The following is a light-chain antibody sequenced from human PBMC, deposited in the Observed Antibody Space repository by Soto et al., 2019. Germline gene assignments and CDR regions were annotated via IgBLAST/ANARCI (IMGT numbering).Light chain of an antibody. Sequence: EIVLTQSPGTLSLSPGERATLSCRTSQSVSSYLAWYQQKPGQAPRLLIYGASSRATGIPDRFSGSGSGTDFTITISRLEPEDFAVYYCQQYVSSPRTFGQGTKVEIK. CDR1: QSVSSY. CDR3: QQYVSSPRT. J-gene: IGKJ1*01. V-gene: IGKV3-20*01. CDR2: GAS.